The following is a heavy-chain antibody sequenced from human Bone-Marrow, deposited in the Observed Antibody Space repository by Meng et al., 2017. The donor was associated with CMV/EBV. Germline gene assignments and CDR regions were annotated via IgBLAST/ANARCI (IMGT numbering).Heavy chain of an antibody. CDR2: INHSGST. CDR3: ARRPQYSSSSNSEFDY. J-gene: IGHJ4*02. CDR1: GGSFSGYY. Sequence: VYGGSFSGYYWSWIRQPPGKGLEWIGEINHSGSTNYNPSLKSRVTISVDTSKNQFSLKLSSVTAADTAVYYCARRPQYSSSSNSEFDYWGQGTLVT. D-gene: IGHD6-13*01. V-gene: IGHV4-34*01.